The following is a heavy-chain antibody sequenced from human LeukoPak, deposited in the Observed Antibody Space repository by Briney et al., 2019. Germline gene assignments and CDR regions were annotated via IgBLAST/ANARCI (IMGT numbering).Heavy chain of an antibody. CDR2: IYPGDSDT. V-gene: IGHV5-51*01. J-gene: IGHJ6*04. Sequence: GESLKISCKGSGYSFTSYWIGWVRQMPGKGLEWMGIIYPGDSDTRYSPSFQGQVTISAGKSISTAYLQWSSLKASDTAMYYCARLPRYSSSQVYYYGMDVWGKGTTVTVSS. CDR1: GYSFTSYW. CDR3: ARLPRYSSSQVYYYGMDV. D-gene: IGHD6-13*01.